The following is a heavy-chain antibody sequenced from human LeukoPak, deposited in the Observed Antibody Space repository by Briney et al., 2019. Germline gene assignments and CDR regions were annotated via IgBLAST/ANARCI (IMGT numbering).Heavy chain of an antibody. Sequence: SETLSLTCTVSGGSISSYYWSWIRQPPGKGLEWIGYIYHSGSTYYNPSLKSRVTISVDTSKNQFSLKLSSVTAADTAVYYCARDLRDWFDPWGQGTLVTVSS. CDR3: ARDLRDWFDP. CDR2: IYHSGST. D-gene: IGHD3/OR15-3a*01. J-gene: IGHJ5*02. V-gene: IGHV4-59*08. CDR1: GGSISSYY.